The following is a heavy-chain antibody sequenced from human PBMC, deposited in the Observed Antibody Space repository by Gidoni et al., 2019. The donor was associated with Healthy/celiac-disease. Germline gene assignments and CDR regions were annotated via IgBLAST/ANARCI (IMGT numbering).Heavy chain of an antibody. J-gene: IGHJ4*02. CDR2: SSGSGGST. V-gene: IGHV3-23*01. CDR3: AKESYYGSGSYW. D-gene: IGHD3-10*01. CDR1: GFTFSSYA. Sequence: EVQLLESGGGLVQPGGSLRLSCAASGFTFSSYAMSWVRQAPGKGLEWVSSSSGSGGSTYSADSVKGRFTISRDNSKNTLYLQMNSLRAEDTAVYYCAKESYYGSGSYWWGQGTLVTVSS.